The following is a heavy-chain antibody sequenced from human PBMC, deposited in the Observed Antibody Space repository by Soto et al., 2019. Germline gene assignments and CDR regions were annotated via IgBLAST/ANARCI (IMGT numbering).Heavy chain of an antibody. J-gene: IGHJ4*02. Sequence: PXATLALTCTVSGGSISSGGYYWSWIRQHPGKGLEWIGYIYYSGSTYYNPSLKSRVTISVDTSKNQFSLKLSSVTAADTAVYYCARQGQGMVRGAPYYFDYSGQGTLVTVPS. CDR3: ARQGQGMVRGAPYYFDY. D-gene: IGHD3-10*01. CDR1: GGSISSGGYY. CDR2: IYYSGST. V-gene: IGHV4-31*03.